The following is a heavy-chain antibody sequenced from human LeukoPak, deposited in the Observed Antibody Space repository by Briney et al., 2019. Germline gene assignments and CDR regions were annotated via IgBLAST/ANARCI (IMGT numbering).Heavy chain of an antibody. D-gene: IGHD1-14*01. V-gene: IGHV5-51*01. J-gene: IGHJ5*02. CDR3: ARQSREDATGRKFDP. CDR2: IYPENSYA. CDR1: EYSFTNCW. Sequence: GESLKISCKGSEYSFTNCWIGWVRQKPGRGLEWMGLIYPENSYARYSPSLQGQVIMSVDKSISTAYLQWNNLKASDTAMYYCARQSREDATGRKFDPWGQGTLVIVSS.